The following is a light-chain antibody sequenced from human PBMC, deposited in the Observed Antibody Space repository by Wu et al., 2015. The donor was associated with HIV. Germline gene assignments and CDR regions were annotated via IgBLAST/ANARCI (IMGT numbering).Light chain of an antibody. J-gene: IGKJ4*01. V-gene: IGKV1-8*01. Sequence: AIRMTQSPSSLSASPGDRVIITCRASQDISNYLAWYQQKPGKAPKLLIHGASNLQGGVPSRFSGSGSGTDFTLTISSLQLEDFATYYCQQSYSDILTFGGGTKVEIK. CDR1: QDISNY. CDR3: QQSYSDILT. CDR2: GAS.